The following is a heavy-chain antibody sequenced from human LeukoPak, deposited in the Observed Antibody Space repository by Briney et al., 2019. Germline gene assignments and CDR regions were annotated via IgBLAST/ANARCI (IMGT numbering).Heavy chain of an antibody. CDR3: AKDIEQQLASSFDY. V-gene: IGHV3-23*01. CDR2: ISGSGLSK. CDR1: GFTFSAFA. D-gene: IGHD6-13*01. J-gene: IGHJ4*02. Sequence: GGSLRLSCVGSGFTFSAFAMNWVRRAPGKGLEWVSSISGSGLSKYYADSVKGRFTISRDDSKNTLYLQMNSPRAEDTALYYCAKDIEQQLASSFDYWGQGTLVTVSS.